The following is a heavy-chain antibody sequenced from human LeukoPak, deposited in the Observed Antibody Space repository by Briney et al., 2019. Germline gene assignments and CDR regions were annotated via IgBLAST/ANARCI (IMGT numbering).Heavy chain of an antibody. CDR1: GVSITSYY. Sequence: SETLSLTCTVSGVSITSYYCSWIRQPPGKGLEWIGCIYYSGSTNYNPSLKSRVTISVDTSKNQFSLKLSSVTAADTAVYYCARQEDGGPGTDDIWGQGTMVTVSS. CDR2: IYYSGST. J-gene: IGHJ3*02. CDR3: ARQEDGGPGTDDI. V-gene: IGHV4-59*08. D-gene: IGHD4-23*01.